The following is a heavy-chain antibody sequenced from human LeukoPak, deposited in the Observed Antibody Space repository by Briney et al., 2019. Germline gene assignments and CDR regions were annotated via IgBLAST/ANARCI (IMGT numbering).Heavy chain of an antibody. CDR2: ISAYNGNT. D-gene: IGHD3-9*01. V-gene: IGHV1-18*01. J-gene: IGHJ6*03. Sequence: ASVKVSCKASGYTFTSYGISWVRQAPGQGLEWMGWISAYNGNTNYAQKLQGRVTMTTDTSTSTAYMELRSLRSVDTAVYYCARDNYDILTGYYSYYYYYMDVWGKGTTVTVSS. CDR3: ARDNYDILTGYYSYYYYYMDV. CDR1: GYTFTSYG.